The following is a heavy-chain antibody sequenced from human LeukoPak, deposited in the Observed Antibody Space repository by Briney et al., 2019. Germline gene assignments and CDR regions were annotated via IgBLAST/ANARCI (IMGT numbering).Heavy chain of an antibody. CDR2: IYNSGST. J-gene: IGHJ4*02. Sequence: SETLSLTCTVSGGSISVYYWSWIRQPPGKGLGWIGYIYNSGSTNYNPSLKSRVTISVDTSKNQFSLKVNSVTAADTAVYYCARHRYYYDSSAYHFDYWGQGTLVTVSS. V-gene: IGHV4-59*01. CDR3: ARHRYYYDSSAYHFDY. CDR1: GGSISVYY. D-gene: IGHD3-22*01.